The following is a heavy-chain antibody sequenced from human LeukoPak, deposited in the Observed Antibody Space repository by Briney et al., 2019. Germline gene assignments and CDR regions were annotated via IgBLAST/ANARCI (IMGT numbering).Heavy chain of an antibody. CDR2: ISGSGGST. CDR1: GFTFSSYA. Sequence: GGSLRLSCAASGFTFSSYAMSWVRQAPGKGLEWVSAISGSGGSTYYADSVKGRFTISRDNSKNTLYLQMNSLRAEDTAVYYRAKDEAITGTTYDYWGQGTLVTVSS. J-gene: IGHJ4*02. V-gene: IGHV3-23*01. CDR3: AKDEAITGTTYDY. D-gene: IGHD1-7*01.